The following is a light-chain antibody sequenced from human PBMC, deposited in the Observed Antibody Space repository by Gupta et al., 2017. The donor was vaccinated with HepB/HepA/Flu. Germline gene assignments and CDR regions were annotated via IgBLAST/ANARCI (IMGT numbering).Light chain of an antibody. CDR3: SAYTSSSLA. Sequence: QSALTQPASVSGSPGPSITISCTGTSSDVGGYNYVSWYQQHPGKAHQLMIYDVRNRPSGVANRFSGSKSGNTASLTIAGLQAEDEADYYCSAYTSSSLAFGTGTKVTVL. V-gene: IGLV2-14*03. CDR1: SSDVGGYNY. J-gene: IGLJ1*01. CDR2: DVR.